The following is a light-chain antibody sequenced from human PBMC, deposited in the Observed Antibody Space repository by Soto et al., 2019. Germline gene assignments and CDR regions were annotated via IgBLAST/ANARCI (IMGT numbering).Light chain of an antibody. CDR2: GNS. Sequence: QSVLTQPPSVSGAPGQRVTISCTWSSSNIAAGYDVHWYQQLPGTAPKLLIYGNSNRPSGVPDRFSGSKSGTSASLAITGLQAEDEADYYFQSYDSTVVFGGGTQLTVL. CDR3: QSYDSTVV. J-gene: IGLJ2*01. V-gene: IGLV1-40*01. CDR1: SSNIAAGYD.